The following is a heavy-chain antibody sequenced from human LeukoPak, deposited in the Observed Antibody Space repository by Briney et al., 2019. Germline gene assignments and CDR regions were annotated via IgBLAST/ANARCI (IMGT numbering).Heavy chain of an antibody. Sequence: GGSLRLSCAASGFTFSSYAMSWVRQAPGKGLEWVSTISGSGGVAYYPDSVRGRFTISRDNSKNTLHLQMDSLRAEDTALYYCAKPKAASSGTGRYFDYWGQGTLVTVSS. CDR2: ISGSGGVA. D-gene: IGHD6-13*01. CDR1: GFTFSSYA. J-gene: IGHJ4*02. V-gene: IGHV3-23*01. CDR3: AKPKAASSGTGRYFDY.